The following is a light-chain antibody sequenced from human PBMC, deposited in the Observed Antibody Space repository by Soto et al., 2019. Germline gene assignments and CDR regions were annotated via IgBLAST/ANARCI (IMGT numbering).Light chain of an antibody. CDR2: DAS. CDR1: KSISRW. Sequence: DIQMTQSPSTLSAFVGDSVTITCRASKSISRWLAWFQQKAGKAPKLLIYDASILKSGVPSRFSGSGSGTEFTLTISSLQPDDFATYYCQQYEGEFGGGTKVEIK. V-gene: IGKV1-5*01. CDR3: QQYEGE. J-gene: IGKJ4*02.